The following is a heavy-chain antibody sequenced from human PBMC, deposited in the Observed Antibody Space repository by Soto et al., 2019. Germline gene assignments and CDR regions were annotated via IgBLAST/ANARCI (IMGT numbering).Heavy chain of an antibody. J-gene: IGHJ4*02. CDR2: INAGNGNT. CDR3: ARSIVVVTALDY. CDR1: GYTFTSYA. D-gene: IGHD2-21*02. Sequence: GASVKVSCKDSGYTFTSYAMHWVRQAPGQRLEWIGWINAGNGNTKYSQKFQGRVTITRDTSASTAYMELSSLRSEDTAVYYCARSIVVVTALDYWGQGTLVTVSS. V-gene: IGHV1-3*01.